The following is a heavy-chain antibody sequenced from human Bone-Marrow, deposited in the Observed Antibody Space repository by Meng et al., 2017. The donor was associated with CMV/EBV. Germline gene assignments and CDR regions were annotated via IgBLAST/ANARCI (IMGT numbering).Heavy chain of an antibody. J-gene: IGHJ5*02. CDR3: ARVSRGGVPAVIGIGGWFDP. CDR1: GGTFSSYT. Sequence: SVKVSCKASGGTFSSYTISWVRQAPGQGLEWMGRIIPILGIANYAQKFQGRVTITADKSTSTAYMELSSLRSEDTAVYYCARVSRGGVPAVIGIGGWFDPWGQGTLVTVSS. D-gene: IGHD2-2*01. V-gene: IGHV1-69*02. CDR2: IIPILGIA.